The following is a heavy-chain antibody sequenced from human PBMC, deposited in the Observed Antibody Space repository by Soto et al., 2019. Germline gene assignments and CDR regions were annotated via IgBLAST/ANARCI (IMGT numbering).Heavy chain of an antibody. Sequence: VQLLESGGGLVQPGGSLRLSCAASGFTFSAYYMNWIRQAPGNGLEWVSYISSTGSTIYYADAVKGRFTISRDNAKYSLYLQMNSLRAEDTGVYYCVRDGGYCSSTSCYLYYFDYWGQRTLVTVSS. J-gene: IGHJ4*02. CDR1: GFTFSAYY. CDR3: VRDGGYCSSTSCYLYYFDY. CDR2: ISSTGSTI. V-gene: IGHV3-11*01. D-gene: IGHD2-2*01.